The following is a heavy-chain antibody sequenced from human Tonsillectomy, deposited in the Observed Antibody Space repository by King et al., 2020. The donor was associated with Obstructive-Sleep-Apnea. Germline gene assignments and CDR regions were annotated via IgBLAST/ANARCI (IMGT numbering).Heavy chain of an antibody. J-gene: IGHJ5*02. CDR2: ISRSGTYI. V-gene: IGHV3-21*01. CDR1: GFTFSGYS. D-gene: IGHD6-13*01. Sequence: VQLVESGGGLVKPGGSLRLSCAASGFTFSGYSMSWVRQAPGKGLEWVSSISRSGTYIYYADSVKGRFTVSRDNARNSLYLQMTSLRAEDTAVYYCAREGGQQVVWENNWFDPWGQGTLVTVSS. CDR3: AREGGQQVVWENNWFDP.